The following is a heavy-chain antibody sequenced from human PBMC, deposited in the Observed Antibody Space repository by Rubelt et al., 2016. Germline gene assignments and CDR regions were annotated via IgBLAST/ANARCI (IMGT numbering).Heavy chain of an antibody. CDR2: IFYSGNT. V-gene: IGHV4-59*08. CDR3: ARHGDTGTYPLDY. CDR1: GSSITSYY. Sequence: QVQLQESGPGLVKPSETLSLTCTVSGSSITSYYWSWIRQPPGKGLEWIGYIFYSGNTNCNPSLKSRATFSVDPYKNQFSLNLRCVTAADTAVYYCARHGDTGTYPLDYWGQGTLGTVSS. J-gene: IGHJ4*02. D-gene: IGHD3-10*01.